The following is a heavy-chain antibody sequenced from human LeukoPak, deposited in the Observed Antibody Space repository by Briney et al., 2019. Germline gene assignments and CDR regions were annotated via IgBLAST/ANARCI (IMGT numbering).Heavy chain of an antibody. D-gene: IGHD1-26*01. CDR1: GYTFTYYY. CDR3: ARGGVGANVY. Sequence: ASVKVSCKASGYTFTYYYTHWVRQATGQGLEWMGWMNPNSGNTGYAQKFQGRVTITRNTSISTAYMELSSLRSEDTAVYYCARGGVGANVYWGQGTLVTVSS. CDR2: MNPNSGNT. V-gene: IGHV1-8*03. J-gene: IGHJ4*02.